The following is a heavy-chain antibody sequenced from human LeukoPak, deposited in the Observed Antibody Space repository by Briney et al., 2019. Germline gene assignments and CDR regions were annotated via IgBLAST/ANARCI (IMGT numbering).Heavy chain of an antibody. CDR1: GFTFSSYA. D-gene: IGHD3-22*01. Sequence: GGSLRLSCAASGFTFSSYAMSWVRQAPGKGLEWVSLIYSGGSTYYADSVKGRFTISRDNAKNSLYLQMNSLRAEDTAVYYCARVGFSRYYDSSGLPPYFDYWGQGTLVTVSS. CDR3: ARVGFSRYYDSSGLPPYFDY. CDR2: IYSGGST. J-gene: IGHJ4*02. V-gene: IGHV3-66*01.